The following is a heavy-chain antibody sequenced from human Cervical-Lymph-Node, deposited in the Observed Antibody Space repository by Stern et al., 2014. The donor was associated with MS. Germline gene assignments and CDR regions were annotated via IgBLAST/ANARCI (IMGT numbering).Heavy chain of an antibody. D-gene: IGHD5-24*01. CDR2: VSNTGTAI. CDR1: GFSLRDYS. Sequence: EVQLVESGGGLGQPGGSLRLSCAASGFSLRDYSMSWVRQAPGKGLEWVSFVSNTGTAIYYADSVKGRFTISRDMASNSLYLQMNSLRDDDTAVYYCVRTWRENTFDSWGQGILVTVSS. V-gene: IGHV3-48*02. CDR3: VRTWRENTFDS. J-gene: IGHJ4*02.